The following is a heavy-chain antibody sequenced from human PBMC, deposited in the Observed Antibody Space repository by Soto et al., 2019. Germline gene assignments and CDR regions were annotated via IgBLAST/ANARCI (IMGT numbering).Heavy chain of an antibody. CDR2: ISGSSRTT. Sequence: GGSLRLSCAASGLRFYSYSMTWLRKTPGQGPEWVSHISGSSRTTYYADSVKGRFTVSRDKSTSTAYMELSSLRSEDTAVYYCARDRRHSSSWYIDYWGQGTLVTVSS. J-gene: IGHJ4*02. CDR3: ARDRRHSSSWYIDY. D-gene: IGHD6-13*01. V-gene: IGHV3-48*01. CDR1: GLRFYSYS.